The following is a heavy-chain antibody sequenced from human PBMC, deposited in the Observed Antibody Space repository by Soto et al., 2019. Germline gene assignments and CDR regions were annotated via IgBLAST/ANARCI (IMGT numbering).Heavy chain of an antibody. CDR2: INAGNGNT. CDR1: GYTFTSYS. Sequence: ASVKVSCKASGYTFTSYSMHWVRQAPGQRLEWMGWINAGNGNTKYSQKFQGRVTITRDTSASTAYMELSSLRSEDTAVYYCARALTIVGATTICYWGQGTLVTVSS. D-gene: IGHD1-26*01. J-gene: IGHJ4*02. V-gene: IGHV1-3*01. CDR3: ARALTIVGATTICY.